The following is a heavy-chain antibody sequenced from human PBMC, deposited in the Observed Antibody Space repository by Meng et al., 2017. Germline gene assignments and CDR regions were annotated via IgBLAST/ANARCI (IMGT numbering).Heavy chain of an antibody. CDR1: GDTFPVYY. Sequence: QLVQSRVEVKQRGVSVQVYCKASGDTFPVYYMHWVRQAPGQGLEWMGRINPNSGGTNYAQKFPGRVTMTRDTSISTAYMELSLLRSEDTAVYYCAMILRNSYGDYEDYWGQGTLVTVSS. CDR2: INPNSGGT. J-gene: IGHJ4*02. V-gene: IGHV1-2*06. CDR3: AMILRNSYGDYEDY. D-gene: IGHD4-17*01.